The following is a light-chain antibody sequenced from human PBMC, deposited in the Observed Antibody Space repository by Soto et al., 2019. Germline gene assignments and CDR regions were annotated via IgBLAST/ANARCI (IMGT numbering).Light chain of an antibody. CDR2: KIS. J-gene: IGKJ1*01. V-gene: IGKV2-24*01. CDR3: MQATQFPWT. Sequence: EIVMTQTPLSSGVTLGQPASIYCRSSESLAHSDGNTYLSWLHQRPGQPPRLLIYKISNRFSGVPDRFNGGGAGTYFTLKVSRVEPEDVGTYYCMQATQFPWTFGQGTKVDIK. CDR1: ESLAHSDGNTY.